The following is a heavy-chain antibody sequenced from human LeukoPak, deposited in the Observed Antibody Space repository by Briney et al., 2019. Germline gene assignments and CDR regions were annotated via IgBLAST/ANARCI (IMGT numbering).Heavy chain of an antibody. CDR2: INPNSGGT. V-gene: IGHV1-2*02. CDR3: ARLPRAYYYGMDV. Sequence: GASVKVSCKASGYTFTGYYMHWVRQAPGQGLEWMGWINPNSGGTNYAQRFQGRVTMTRDTSISTAYMELSRLRSDDTAVYYCARLPRAYYYGMDVWGQGTTVTVSS. CDR1: GYTFTGYY. J-gene: IGHJ6*02.